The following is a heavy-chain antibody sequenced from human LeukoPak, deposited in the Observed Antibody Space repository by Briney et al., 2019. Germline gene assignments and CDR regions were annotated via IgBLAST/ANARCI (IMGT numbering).Heavy chain of an antibody. Sequence: VASVKVSCKAPGYTFTSYGISWVRQAPGQGLEWMGWISAYNGNTNYAQKLQGRVTITTDTSTSTAYMELRSLRSDDTAVYYCARESFDYAWFDPWGQGTLVTVSS. D-gene: IGHD4-17*01. V-gene: IGHV1-18*01. CDR2: ISAYNGNT. J-gene: IGHJ5*02. CDR3: ARESFDYAWFDP. CDR1: GYTFTSYG.